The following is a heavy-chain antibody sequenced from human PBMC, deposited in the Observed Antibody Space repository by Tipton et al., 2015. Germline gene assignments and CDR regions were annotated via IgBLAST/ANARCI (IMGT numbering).Heavy chain of an antibody. D-gene: IGHD3-3*01. CDR2: VFSTGSA. J-gene: IGHJ4*02. CDR3: AREVWDTDRSGYDY. V-gene: IGHV4-61*01. Sequence: TLSLTCTVSGASVGSDPFFWTWVRQPPGKGLEWIGYVFSTGSANYNPSLKTRVTISLDTSKNQFSLQLSSVTAADTAVYYCAREVWDTDRSGYDYWGQGTLVTVSS. CDR1: GASVGSDPFF.